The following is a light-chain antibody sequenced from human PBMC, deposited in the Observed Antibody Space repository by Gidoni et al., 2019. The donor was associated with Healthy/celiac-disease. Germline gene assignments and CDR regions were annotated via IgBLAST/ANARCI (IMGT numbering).Light chain of an antibody. J-gene: IGKJ1*01. V-gene: IGKV4-1*01. CDR1: QSVLYSSNNKNY. Sequence: DIVMTQSPDSLAVSLGERATINCKSSQSVLYSSNNKNYLAWYQQKPGQLPKLLIYWASTRGSGVPDRFSGSGSGTDFTLTISSLQAEDVAVYYCQQYYSTPRTFGQGTKVEIK. CDR3: QQYYSTPRT. CDR2: WAS.